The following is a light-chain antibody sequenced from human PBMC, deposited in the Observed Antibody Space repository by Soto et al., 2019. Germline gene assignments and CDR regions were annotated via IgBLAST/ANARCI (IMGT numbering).Light chain of an antibody. CDR2: EGS. CDR1: SSDVGSYNL. Sequence: QSALTQPASVSGSPGQSITISCTGTSSDVGSYNLVSWYQQHPGKAPKLMFYEGSKRPSGVSNRFSGSKSGNTASLTISGLQAEDEADYYCCSYAGSSTPVFGGGTKVTVL. CDR3: CSYAGSSTPV. J-gene: IGLJ2*01. V-gene: IGLV2-23*01.